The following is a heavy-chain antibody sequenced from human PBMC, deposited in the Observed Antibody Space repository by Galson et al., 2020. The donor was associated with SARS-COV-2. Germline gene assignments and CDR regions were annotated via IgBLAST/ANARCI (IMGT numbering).Heavy chain of an antibody. CDR3: ASLGAAADAVYYYYGMDV. CDR2: ISSSSSYI. CDR1: GFTFSSYS. V-gene: IGHV3-21*01. D-gene: IGHD6-13*01. Sequence: TGGSLRLSCAASGFTFSSYSMNWVRQAQGKGLEWVSSISSSSSYIYYADSVKGRFTISRDNAKNSLYLQMNSLRAEDTAVYYCASLGAAADAVYYYYGMDVWGQGTTVTVSS. J-gene: IGHJ6*02.